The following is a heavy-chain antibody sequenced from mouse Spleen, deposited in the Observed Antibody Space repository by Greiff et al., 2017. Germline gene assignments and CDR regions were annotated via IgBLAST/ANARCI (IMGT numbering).Heavy chain of an antibody. V-gene: IGHV1-64*01. CDR3: AREEGYYGYDEGSWFAY. CDR1: GYTFTSYW. J-gene: IGHJ3*01. Sequence: QVQLQQPGAELVKPGASVKLSCKASGYTFTSYWMHWVKQRPGQGLEWIGMIHPNSGSTNYNEKFKSKATLTVDKSSSTAYMQLSSLTSEDSAVYYCAREEGYYGYDEGSWFAYWGQGTLVTVSA. CDR2: IHPNSGST. D-gene: IGHD2-2*01.